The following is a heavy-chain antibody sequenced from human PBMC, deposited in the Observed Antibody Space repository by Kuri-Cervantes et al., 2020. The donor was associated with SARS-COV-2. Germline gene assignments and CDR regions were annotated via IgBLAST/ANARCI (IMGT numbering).Heavy chain of an antibody. CDR1: GFTFSSYW. CDR2: ISSSSTI. D-gene: IGHD6-6*01. Sequence: GGSLRLSCAASGFTFSSYWMSWVRQAPGKGLEWVSYISSSSTIYYADSVKGRFTISRDNAKNSLYLQMNSLRAEDTAVYYCARDVIAARPSRGAFDIWGQGTMVTVSS. CDR3: ARDVIAARPSRGAFDI. J-gene: IGHJ3*02. V-gene: IGHV3-48*01.